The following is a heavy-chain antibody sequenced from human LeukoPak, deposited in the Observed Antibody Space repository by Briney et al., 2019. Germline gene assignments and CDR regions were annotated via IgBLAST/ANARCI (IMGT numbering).Heavy chain of an antibody. V-gene: IGHV3-48*03. D-gene: IGHD5-12*01. CDR1: GFTFSSYE. Sequence: GGSLRLSCAASGFTFSSYEMNWVRQAPGKGLEWVSYISSSGSTIYYADSVKGRFTISRDNAKNSLYLQMNSLRAEDTAVYYCAKLIATINYSYMDVWGKGTTVTISS. CDR3: AKLIATINYSYMDV. CDR2: ISSSGSTI. J-gene: IGHJ6*03.